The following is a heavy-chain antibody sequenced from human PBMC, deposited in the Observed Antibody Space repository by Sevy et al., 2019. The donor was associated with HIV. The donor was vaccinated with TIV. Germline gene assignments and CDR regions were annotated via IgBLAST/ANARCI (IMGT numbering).Heavy chain of an antibody. CDR1: GYTFTSYA. J-gene: IGHJ4*02. CDR3: ARAGQQWLVPTFDY. Sequence: ASVKVSCKASGYTFTSYAMHWVRQAPGQRLEWMGWMNAGNGNTKYSQKFQGRVTITRDTSASTAYMELSSLRSEDTAVYYCARAGQQWLVPTFDYWGQGTLVTVSS. V-gene: IGHV1-3*01. D-gene: IGHD6-19*01. CDR2: MNAGNGNT.